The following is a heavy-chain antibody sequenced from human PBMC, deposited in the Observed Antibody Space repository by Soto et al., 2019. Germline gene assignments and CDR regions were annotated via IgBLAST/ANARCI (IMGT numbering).Heavy chain of an antibody. Sequence: EVQLVESGGGLVKPGGSLRLSCAASGFTFSSYSMNWVRQAPGKGLEWVSSISSSSSYIYYADSVKGRFTISRDNAKNSLYLQTNSLRAEDTAVYYCARDSPRSSSWFKRYYYYGMDVWGQGTTVTVSS. V-gene: IGHV3-21*01. D-gene: IGHD6-13*01. CDR2: ISSSSSYI. J-gene: IGHJ6*02. CDR3: ARDSPRSSSWFKRYYYYGMDV. CDR1: GFTFSSYS.